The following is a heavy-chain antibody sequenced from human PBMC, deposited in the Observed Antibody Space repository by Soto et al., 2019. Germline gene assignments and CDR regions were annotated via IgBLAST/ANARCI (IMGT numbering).Heavy chain of an antibody. CDR2: ISYDGSNK. J-gene: IGHJ3*02. CDR3: ARAGRMLDFWSVVHDAFDI. Sequence: GGSLRLSCAASGFTFSSYAMHWVRQAPGKGLEWVAVISYDGSNKYYADSVKGRFTISRDNSKNTLYLQMNSLRTEDTAVYYCARAGRMLDFWSVVHDAFDIWGQGIMVTV. V-gene: IGHV3-30-3*01. D-gene: IGHD3-3*01. CDR1: GFTFSSYA.